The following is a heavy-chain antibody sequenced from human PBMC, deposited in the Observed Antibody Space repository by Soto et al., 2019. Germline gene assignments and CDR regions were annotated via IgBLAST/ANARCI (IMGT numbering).Heavy chain of an antibody. Sequence: QITLNESGPTQVKPRQTLTLTCTFSGFSLTTSGVGVGWIRQSPGKAPERLALIYWDADKRYSPSLKRRLTITEDTTKNHVVLTMAHLDPAAPATEYCAHRVLRAVFGLVTTTASYFDFWGQGTPVAVSS. CDR2: IYWDADK. D-gene: IGHD3-3*01. CDR1: GFSLTTSGVG. V-gene: IGHV2-5*02. J-gene: IGHJ4*02. CDR3: AHRVLRAVFGLVTTTASYFDF.